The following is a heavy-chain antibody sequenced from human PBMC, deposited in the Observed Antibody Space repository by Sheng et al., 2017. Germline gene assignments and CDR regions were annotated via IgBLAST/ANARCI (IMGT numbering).Heavy chain of an antibody. Sequence: EVQLVESGGGLVQPGGSLRLSCAASGFTFSSYEMNWVRQAPGKGLEWVSYISSSGSTIYYADSVKVRFTISRDNAKNSLYLQMNSLRAEDTAVYYCARGPDTITMVRGVNAFDIWGQGTMVTVSS. V-gene: IGHV3-48*03. CDR3: ARGPDTITMVRGVNAFDI. J-gene: IGHJ3*02. CDR1: GFTFSSYE. D-gene: IGHD3-10*01. CDR2: ISSSGSTI.